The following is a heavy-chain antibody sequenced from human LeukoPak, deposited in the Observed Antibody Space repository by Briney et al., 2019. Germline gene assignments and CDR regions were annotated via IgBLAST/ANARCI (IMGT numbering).Heavy chain of an antibody. D-gene: IGHD3-3*01. V-gene: IGHV3-30*02. CDR1: GFTFSSYG. J-gene: IGHJ4*02. CDR2: IRYDGSNK. Sequence: PGGSLRLSCAASGFTFSSYGMHWVRQAPGKGLEWVAFIRYDGSNKYYADSVKGRFTISRDNSKNTLYLQMNSLRAEDTAVYYCAKVMRGFWSGYDYFDYWSQGTLVTVSS. CDR3: AKVMRGFWSGYDYFDY.